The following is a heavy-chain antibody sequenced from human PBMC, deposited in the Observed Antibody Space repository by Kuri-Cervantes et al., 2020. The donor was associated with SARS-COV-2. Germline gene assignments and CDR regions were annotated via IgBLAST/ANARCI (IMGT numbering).Heavy chain of an antibody. V-gene: IGHV4-59*01. J-gene: IGHJ4*02. Sequence: GSLRLSCTASGGSISSYYWSWIRQPPGKGLEWIGYIYYSGSTNYNPSLKSRVTISVDTSKNQFSLKLSSVTAADTAVYYCARGPSRGCSGGSCYWFYFDYWGQGTLVTVSS. CDR2: IYYSGST. CDR1: GGSISSYY. CDR3: ARGPSRGCSGGSCYWFYFDY. D-gene: IGHD2-15*01.